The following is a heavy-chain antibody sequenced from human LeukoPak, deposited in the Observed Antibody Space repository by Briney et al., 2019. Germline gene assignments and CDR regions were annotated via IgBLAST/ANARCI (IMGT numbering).Heavy chain of an antibody. CDR1: GFTFSSCA. CDR3: ARERGNNGGNTNGYFGY. V-gene: IGHV3-23*01. J-gene: IGHJ4*02. CDR2: ISGSGGTT. Sequence: TGGSLRLSCAAPGFTFSSCAMSWVRQAPGKGLEWVSVISGSGGTTYSADSVKGRFTISRDNSKNTLYLQMNSLRAEDTAAYYCARERGNNGGNTNGYFGYWGQGTLVTVSS. D-gene: IGHD4-23*01.